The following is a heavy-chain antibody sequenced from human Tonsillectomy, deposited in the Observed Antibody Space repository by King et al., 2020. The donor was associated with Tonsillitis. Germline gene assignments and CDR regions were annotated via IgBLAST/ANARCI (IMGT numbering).Heavy chain of an antibody. CDR3: AKDGRVYSSGWLDY. J-gene: IGHJ4*02. CDR1: GFTFDDYA. D-gene: IGHD6-19*01. V-gene: IGHV3-9*01. CDR2: ISWNSGSI. Sequence: VQLVESGGGLVQPGRSLRLSCAASGFTFDDYAMHWVRQAPGKGLEWVSGISWNSGSIGYADSVKGRFTISRDNAKNSLYLQMNSLRAEDTALYYCAKDGRVYSSGWLDYWGQGTLVTVSS.